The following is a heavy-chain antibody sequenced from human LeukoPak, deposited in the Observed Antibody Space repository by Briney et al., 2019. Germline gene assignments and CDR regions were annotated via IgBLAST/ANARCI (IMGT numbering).Heavy chain of an antibody. CDR2: ITNSGNSK. D-gene: IGHD1-1*01. Sequence: GGSLRLSCAASEFTFSSYSMNWVRQAPGKGLEWVSYITNSGNSKSYTDSVKGRFTISRDNSKNTLYLQMNSLRAEDTATYYCVKDPNWYDGYWGQGTLVTVSS. CDR1: EFTFSSYS. V-gene: IGHV3-48*01. J-gene: IGHJ4*02. CDR3: VKDPNWYDGY.